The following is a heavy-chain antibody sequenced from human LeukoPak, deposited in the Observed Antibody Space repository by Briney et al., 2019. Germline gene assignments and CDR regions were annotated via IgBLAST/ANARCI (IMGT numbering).Heavy chain of an antibody. CDR1: GFTFSSYE. CDR3: ASVVDEWLSSGGLYP. Sequence: GGSLRLSCAASGFTFSSYEMNWVRQAPGKGLEWVSYISSSGSTIYYADSVKGRFTISRDNAKNSLYLQMNSLRAEDTAVYYCASVVDEWLSSGGLYPWGQGTLVTVSS. J-gene: IGHJ5*02. CDR2: ISSSGSTI. D-gene: IGHD3-3*01. V-gene: IGHV3-48*03.